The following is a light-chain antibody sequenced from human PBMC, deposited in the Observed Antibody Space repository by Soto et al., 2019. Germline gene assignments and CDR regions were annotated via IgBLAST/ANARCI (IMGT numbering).Light chain of an antibody. CDR2: GAS. J-gene: IGKJ1*01. CDR1: QSVSSNY. V-gene: IGKV3-20*01. CDR3: QQCGSSPWT. Sequence: EIVLTQSPGTLSLSPGERATLSCRASQSVSSNYLAWYQKKPGQAPRLLIYGASTRATGVPDRFSGGGSGTDFTLTISRLETEDFAVYYCQQCGSSPWTFGQGTKVDIK.